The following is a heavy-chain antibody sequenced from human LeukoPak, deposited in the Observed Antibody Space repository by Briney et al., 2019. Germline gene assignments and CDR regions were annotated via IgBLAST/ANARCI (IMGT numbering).Heavy chain of an antibody. CDR1: GGSFSGYY. J-gene: IGHJ6*03. D-gene: IGHD3-22*01. V-gene: IGHV4-34*01. CDR2: INHSGST. Sequence: PSETLSLTCAVYGGSFSGYYWSWLRQPPGKGLDWIGEINHSGSTNYNPSLKSRVTISVDTSKNQFSLELSSVTAADTAVYYCARGRYASSGYYYFGRSGDYYYYYMDVWGKGTTVTVSS. CDR3: ARGRYASSGYYYFGRSGDYYYYYMDV.